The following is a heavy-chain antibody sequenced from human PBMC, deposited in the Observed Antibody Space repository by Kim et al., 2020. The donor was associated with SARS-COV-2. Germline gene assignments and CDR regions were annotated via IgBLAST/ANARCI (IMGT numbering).Heavy chain of an antibody. Sequence: ASVKVSCKASGYTFTSYAMHWVRQAPGQRLEWMGWINAGYGNTKYSQKFQGRVTITRDTSASTAYMELSSLRSEDTAVYYCARDTTSSNYFTYYYGMDVWGQGTTVTVSS. J-gene: IGHJ6*02. CDR1: GYTFTSYA. CDR3: ARDTTSSNYFTYYYGMDV. CDR2: INAGYGNT. V-gene: IGHV1-3*01. D-gene: IGHD1-7*01.